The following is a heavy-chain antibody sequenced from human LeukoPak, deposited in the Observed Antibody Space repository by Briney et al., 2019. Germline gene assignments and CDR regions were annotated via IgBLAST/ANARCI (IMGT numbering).Heavy chain of an antibody. CDR1: GYTFTSYW. D-gene: IGHD3-10*01. CDR2: IYPADSDS. CDR3: ARVYGHYVDH. J-gene: IGHJ4*02. Sequence: GESLKIYCKGSGYTFTSYWIGWVRQMPGKGLEWMGIIYPADSDSRYSPSFQGQVSISADKSISTAYLQWSSLKASDTAMYYCARVYGHYVDHWGQGTLVTVSS. V-gene: IGHV5-51*01.